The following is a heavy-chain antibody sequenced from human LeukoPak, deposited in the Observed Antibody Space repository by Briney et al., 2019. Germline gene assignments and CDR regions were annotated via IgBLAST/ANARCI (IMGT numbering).Heavy chain of an antibody. CDR1: GFTFSSYA. CDR2: ISGSGGGT. V-gene: IGHV3-23*01. CDR3: AKDPEPQDGYNYGLFDY. Sequence: GGSLRLSCAASGFTFSSYAMSWVRQAPGKGLEWVSAISGSGGGTYYADSVKGRFTISRDNSKNTLYLQMNSLRAEDTAVYYCAKDPEPQDGYNYGLFDYWGQGTLVTVPS. D-gene: IGHD5-24*01. J-gene: IGHJ4*02.